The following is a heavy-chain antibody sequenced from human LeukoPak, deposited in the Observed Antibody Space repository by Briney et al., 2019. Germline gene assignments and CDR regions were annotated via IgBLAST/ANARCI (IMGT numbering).Heavy chain of an antibody. D-gene: IGHD3-16*02. J-gene: IGHJ5*02. CDR3: ARGGDYDYIWGSYRFIWFDP. Sequence: PSETLSLTCAVYGGSFSGYYWSWIRQPPGKGLEWIGEINHSGSTNYNPSLKSRVTISVDTSKNQFSLKLSSVTAADTAVYYCARGGDYDYIWGSYRFIWFDPWGQGTLVTVSS. CDR1: GGSFSGYY. CDR2: INHSGST. V-gene: IGHV4-34*01.